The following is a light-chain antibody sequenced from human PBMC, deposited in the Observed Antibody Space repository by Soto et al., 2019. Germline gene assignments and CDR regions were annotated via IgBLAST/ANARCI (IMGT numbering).Light chain of an antibody. CDR2: GAS. CDR3: QQYGGSPRGT. V-gene: IGKV3-20*01. J-gene: IGKJ1*01. CDR1: QSVSSSY. Sequence: EIVLTQSPGTLSLSPGERATLSCRASQSVSSSYLAWYQQKPGQAPRLLIYGASSRATGIPDRFSGSGSGTDFTLTISRLEPEDFAMYYYQQYGGSPRGTFGQGTKVEIK.